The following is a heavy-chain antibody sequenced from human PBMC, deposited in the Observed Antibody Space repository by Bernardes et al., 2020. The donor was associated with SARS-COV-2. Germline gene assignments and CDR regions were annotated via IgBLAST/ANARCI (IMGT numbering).Heavy chain of an antibody. CDR2: VNPNSGNT. CDR1: GYTFTSFD. CDR3: ARGKRYQLLLDDYYEMDG. V-gene: IGHV1-8*01. J-gene: IGHJ6*02. D-gene: IGHD2-2*01. Sequence: ASVKVSCKASGYTFTSFDINWVRQATGQGLEWMGWVNPNSGNTGYAQKFQGRVTMTGSTSISTAYMELSSPRSDDTAVYYCARGKRYQLLLDDYYEMDGWCQGPTVTVA.